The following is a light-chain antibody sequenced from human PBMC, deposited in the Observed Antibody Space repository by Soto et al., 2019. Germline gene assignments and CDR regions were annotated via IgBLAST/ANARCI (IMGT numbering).Light chain of an antibody. CDR3: VQHNTDPYT. CDR1: QVISHN. J-gene: IGKJ2*01. Sequence: DIQMTQSPSSLSASVGDSVTLTCRARQVISHNVGWYQQKPGKAPERLIFPASNLEGGVQSRFSGSGSATEFTLTIRSLHPEDFATYYCVQHNTDPYTFGKGTKREI. CDR2: PAS. V-gene: IGKV1-17*01.